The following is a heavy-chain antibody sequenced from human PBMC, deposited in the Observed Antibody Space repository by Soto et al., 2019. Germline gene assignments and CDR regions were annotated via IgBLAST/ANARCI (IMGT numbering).Heavy chain of an antibody. J-gene: IGHJ6*04. CDR1: GFTFSTYS. V-gene: IGHV3-48*01. Sequence: PVGSLRLSCAASGFTFSTYSMNWVRQAPGKGLEWLSYINPSGGTIYYAGSVKGRFTISRDNAKNSLCLQMSSLRADDTAVYYCTRELPGYMDVWGKGTTVTVSS. CDR2: INPSGGTI. CDR3: TRELPGYMDV. D-gene: IGHD2-15*01.